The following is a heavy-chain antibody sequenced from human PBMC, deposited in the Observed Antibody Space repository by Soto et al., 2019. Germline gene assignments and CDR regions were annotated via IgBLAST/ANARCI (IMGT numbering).Heavy chain of an antibody. CDR2: IYYSGST. Sequence: KTSETLSLTCTVSGGSISSYYWSWIRQPPGKGLEWIGYIYYSGSTNYNPSLKSRVTISVDTSKNQFSLKLSSVTAADTAVYYCARGHYPGGRAAGSVDYWGQGTLVTVSS. V-gene: IGHV4-59*01. CDR1: GGSISSYY. D-gene: IGHD6-13*01. CDR3: ARGHYPGGRAAGSVDY. J-gene: IGHJ4*02.